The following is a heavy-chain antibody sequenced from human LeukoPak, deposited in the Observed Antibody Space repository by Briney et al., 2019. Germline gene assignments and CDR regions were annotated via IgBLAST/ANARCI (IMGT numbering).Heavy chain of an antibody. V-gene: IGHV3-48*01. Sequence: GGSLRLSCAASGFTFSSYSMNWVRQAPGKGLEWVSYISNSCSTTYYADSVKGRFTISRDNAKNSLYLQMNSLRVEDTAVYYRARGGTAVARGEYWGQGTLVTVSS. J-gene: IGHJ4*02. CDR3: ARGGTAVARGEY. CDR1: GFTFSSYS. CDR2: ISNSCSTT. D-gene: IGHD6-19*01.